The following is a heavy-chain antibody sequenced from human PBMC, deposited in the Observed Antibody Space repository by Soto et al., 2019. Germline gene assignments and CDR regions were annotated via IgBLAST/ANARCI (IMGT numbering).Heavy chain of an antibody. CDR2: IKSKTDGGTT. J-gene: IGHJ6*02. CDR1: GFTFSNAW. Sequence: GGSLRLSCAASGFTFSNAWMNWVRQAPGKGLEWVGRIKSKTDGGTTDYAAPVKGRFTISRDDSKNTLYLQMNSLKTEDTAVYYCTTRMEKSVYCSSTSCYASYYYYGMDVWGQGTTVTVSS. V-gene: IGHV3-15*07. D-gene: IGHD2-2*01. CDR3: TTRMEKSVYCSSTSCYASYYYYGMDV.